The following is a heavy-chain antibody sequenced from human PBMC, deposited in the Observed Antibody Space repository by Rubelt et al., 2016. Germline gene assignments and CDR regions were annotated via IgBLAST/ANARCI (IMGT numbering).Heavy chain of an antibody. CDR2: IYYSGST. CDR3: ARDGAGGIVVVNRPPANFDY. D-gene: IGHD3-22*01. J-gene: IGHJ4*02. V-gene: IGHV4-59*12. Sequence: GEGLEWIGYIYYSGSTNYNPSLKSRVTISVDTSKNQFSLKLSSVTAADTAVYYCARDGAGGIVVVNRPPANFDYWGQGTLVTVSS.